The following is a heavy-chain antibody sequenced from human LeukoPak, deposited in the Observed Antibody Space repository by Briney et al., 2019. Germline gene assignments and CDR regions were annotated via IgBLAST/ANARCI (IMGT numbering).Heavy chain of an antibody. CDR1: GGSFSGYY. D-gene: IGHD4-11*01. CDR2: INHSGST. J-gene: IGHJ6*02. Sequence: ASETLSLTCAVYGGSFSGYYWSWIRQPPGKGLEWIGEINHSGSTNYNPSLKSRVTISVDTSKNQFSLKLSSVTAADTAVYYCARDGDDYTGMDVWGQGTTVTVSS. CDR3: ARDGDDYTGMDV. V-gene: IGHV4-34*01.